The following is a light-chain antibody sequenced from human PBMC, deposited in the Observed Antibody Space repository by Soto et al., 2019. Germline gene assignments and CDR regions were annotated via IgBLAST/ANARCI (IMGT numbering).Light chain of an antibody. Sequence: EIVLTQSPGTLSLSPGERATLSCRASQSVSSSYLAWYQQKPGQAPRLLIYDASSRATGIPDRFSGSGSGTDFTLTISRLEPEDSAVYYCQQYGISLLTFGGGTKVEIK. V-gene: IGKV3-20*01. CDR3: QQYGISLLT. CDR2: DAS. CDR1: QSVSSSY. J-gene: IGKJ4*01.